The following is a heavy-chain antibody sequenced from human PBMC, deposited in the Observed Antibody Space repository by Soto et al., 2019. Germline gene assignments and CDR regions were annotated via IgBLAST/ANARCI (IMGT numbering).Heavy chain of an antibody. J-gene: IGHJ4*02. CDR3: ANPWTPGDFWSGYYYLDY. Sequence: GGSLRLSCAASGFTFSSYAMSWVRQAPGKGLEWVSAISGSGGSTYYADSVKGRFTISRDNSKNTLYLQMNSLRAEDTAVYYCANPWTPGDFWSGYYYLDYWGQGTLVTVSS. CDR2: ISGSGGST. D-gene: IGHD3-3*01. CDR1: GFTFSSYA. V-gene: IGHV3-23*01.